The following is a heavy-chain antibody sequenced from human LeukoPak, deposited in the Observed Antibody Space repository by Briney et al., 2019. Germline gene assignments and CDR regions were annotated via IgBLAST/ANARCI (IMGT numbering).Heavy chain of an antibody. V-gene: IGHV4-39*01. CDR2: IYYSGST. Sequence: GSLRLSCAASGFTYSDYSMSWIRQPPGKGLEWIGSIYYSGSTYYNPSLKSRVTISVDTSKNQFSLKLSSVTAADTAVYYCARQLETYYYDSSGYHFDYWGQGTLVTVSS. J-gene: IGHJ4*02. CDR1: GFTYSDYS. CDR3: ARQLETYYYDSSGYHFDY. D-gene: IGHD3-22*01.